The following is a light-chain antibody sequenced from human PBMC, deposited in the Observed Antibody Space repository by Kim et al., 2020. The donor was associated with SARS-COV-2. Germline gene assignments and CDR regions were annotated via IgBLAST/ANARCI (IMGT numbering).Light chain of an antibody. CDR3: QAWDSSTQSYV. CDR1: KLGDKY. J-gene: IGLJ1*01. Sequence: SYELTQPPSVSVSPGQTASITCSGYKLGDKYVSWYEQKPGQPPVVVIYQDNQRPSGIPERFSGSNSGNTATLTISGTQAMDEALYYCQAWDSSTQSYVFGGGTKVTVL. CDR2: QDN. V-gene: IGLV3-1*01.